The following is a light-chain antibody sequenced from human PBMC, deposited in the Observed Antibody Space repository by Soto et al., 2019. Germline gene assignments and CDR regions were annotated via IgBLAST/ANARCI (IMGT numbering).Light chain of an antibody. CDR3: SSYAGRTLYV. V-gene: IGLV1-40*01. J-gene: IGLJ1*01. Sequence: QSVLTQPPSVSGAPGQRVTISCTGSSSNIGAGYDVHWYQQRPGKAPKLLIHEVTKRPSGVPDRFSGSKSGNTASLTVSGLQAEDEADYYCSSYAGRTLYVFGTGTKVTVL. CDR2: EVT. CDR1: SSNIGAGYD.